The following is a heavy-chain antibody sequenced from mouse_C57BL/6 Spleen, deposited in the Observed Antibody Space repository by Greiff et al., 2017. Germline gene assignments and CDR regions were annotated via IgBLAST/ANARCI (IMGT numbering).Heavy chain of an antibody. Sequence: QVQLQQPGAELVQPGASVKMSCKASGYTFTSYWITWVKQRPGQGLEWIGDIYPGSGSTNYNEKFKSKATLTVDTASSTAYMQLSSLTSEDSAVYYCARSYGYYDYFDYWGQGTTLTVSS. CDR1: GYTFTSYW. CDR3: ARSYGYYDYFDY. V-gene: IGHV1-55*01. D-gene: IGHD2-3*01. J-gene: IGHJ2*01. CDR2: IYPGSGST.